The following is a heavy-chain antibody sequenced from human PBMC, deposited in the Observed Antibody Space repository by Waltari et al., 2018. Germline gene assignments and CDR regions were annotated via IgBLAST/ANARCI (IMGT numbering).Heavy chain of an antibody. D-gene: IGHD2-21*01. CDR2: IYFSGSP. V-gene: IGHV4-59*01. J-gene: IGHJ6*02. Sequence: QVQLQESGPGLVKPSETLSLTCTVSGDSITTYYWTWIRQPPGKGLEWIGYIYFSGSPEYNPSLKSRVTISIDTSMTHFSLRLTSVTAADTAVYYCAKSPRKVGPYYYYGMDVWGQGTTVTVSS. CDR3: AKSPRKVGPYYYYGMDV. CDR1: GDSITTYY.